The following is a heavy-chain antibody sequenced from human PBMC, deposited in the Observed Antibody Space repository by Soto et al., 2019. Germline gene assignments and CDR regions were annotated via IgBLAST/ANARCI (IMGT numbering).Heavy chain of an antibody. CDR3: ARVSYDFWSGYSDWYFDL. Sequence: QVQLVQSGAEVKKPGSSVKVSCKASGGTFSSYAISWVRQAPGQGLEWMGGIIPIFGTANYAQKFQGRVTITADESTSTAYMELSSLRSEDTAVYYCARVSYDFWSGYSDWYFDLWGRGTLVTVSS. CDR1: GGTFSSYA. CDR2: IIPIFGTA. V-gene: IGHV1-69*12. J-gene: IGHJ2*01. D-gene: IGHD3-3*01.